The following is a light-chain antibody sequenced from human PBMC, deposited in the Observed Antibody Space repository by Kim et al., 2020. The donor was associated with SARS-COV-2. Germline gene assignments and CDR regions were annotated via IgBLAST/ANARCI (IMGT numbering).Light chain of an antibody. J-gene: IGLJ2*01. CDR3: QAWDSSTGV. CDR2: QDS. Sequence: VSPGQTASITCSVDKLGDKYACCYQQKPGQSPVLVIYQDSKRPSGIPERFSGSNSGNTATLTISGTQAMDEADYYCQAWDSSTGVFGGGTQLTVL. CDR1: KLGDKY. V-gene: IGLV3-1*01.